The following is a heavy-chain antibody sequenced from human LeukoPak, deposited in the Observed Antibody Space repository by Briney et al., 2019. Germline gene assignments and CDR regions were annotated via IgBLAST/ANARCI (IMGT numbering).Heavy chain of an antibody. CDR1: GVTFSSYD. J-gene: IGHJ4*02. Sequence: GRSLRLCCAASGVTFSSYDMHWVRQAPGKGLEWVAVIWSDGSNKYHAESVNGRSTISRDNSKNTLYLPMNSLRAQDTAVYYCARNSALDCWGQGTLVTVSS. D-gene: IGHD2/OR15-2a*01. CDR3: ARNSALDC. V-gene: IGHV3-33*01. CDR2: IWSDGSNK.